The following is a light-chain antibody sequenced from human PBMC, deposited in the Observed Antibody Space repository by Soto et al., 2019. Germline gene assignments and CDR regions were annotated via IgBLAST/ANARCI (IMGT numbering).Light chain of an antibody. CDR1: QSVSSN. CDR2: SAS. Sequence: EIVMTQAPATLSVSPGERATLSCRASQSVSSNLAWYQQKPGQAPRLLIYSASTRATGIPARFSGSGSGTEFTLTISSLQSEDFAVYYCQQYNNWPPRTFGQGTRLEI. J-gene: IGKJ5*01. V-gene: IGKV3-15*01. CDR3: QQYNNWPPRT.